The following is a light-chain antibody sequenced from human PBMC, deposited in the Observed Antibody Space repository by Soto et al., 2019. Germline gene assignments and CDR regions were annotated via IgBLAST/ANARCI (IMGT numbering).Light chain of an antibody. CDR2: GPS. V-gene: IGKV3-20*01. J-gene: IGKJ1*01. Sequence: EIVLTQSPGTLSLSPGERATLSCRASQSVNSNYLAWYQRKPGQAPRLLIYGPSNRNTGIPTRFTGTVSGTDFTPTITRLQAEDFVVYYCQQYGSSPPTFGQGTKVE. CDR1: QSVNSNY. CDR3: QQYGSSPPT.